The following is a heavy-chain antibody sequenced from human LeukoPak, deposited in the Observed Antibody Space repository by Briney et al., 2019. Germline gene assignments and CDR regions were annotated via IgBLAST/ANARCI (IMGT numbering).Heavy chain of an antibody. D-gene: IGHD3-9*01. Sequence: GGSLRLSCAASGFTVSSNYMSWVRQAPGKGLEWVSTIGFGDDSAYYADSVKGRFTISRDNSKNTLYLQMNYLRAEDTAVYYCAKDPTSVGGRHDWLLDSWGQGTLVTVSS. J-gene: IGHJ5*02. CDR3: AKDPTSVGGRHDWLLDS. CDR2: IGFGDDSA. CDR1: GFTVSSNY. V-gene: IGHV3-53*01.